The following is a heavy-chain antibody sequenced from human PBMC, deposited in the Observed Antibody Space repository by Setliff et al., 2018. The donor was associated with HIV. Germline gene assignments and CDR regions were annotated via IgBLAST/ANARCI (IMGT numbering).Heavy chain of an antibody. CDR2: ISAYNGNT. V-gene: IGHV1-18*01. D-gene: IGHD7-27*01. CDR1: GYTFTSYG. CDR3: ARAATPNWGYHYYYYRDV. J-gene: IGHJ6*03. Sequence: ASVKVSCKASGYTFTSYGISWVRQAPGQGLEWMGWISAYNGNTNYAQKLQGRVTMTTDTSTSTAYMELRSLRSDDTAVYYCARAATPNWGYHYYYYRDVWGKGTTFTVSS.